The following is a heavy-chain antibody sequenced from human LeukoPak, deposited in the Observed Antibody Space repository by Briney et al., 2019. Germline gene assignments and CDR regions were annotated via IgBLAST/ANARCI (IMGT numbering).Heavy chain of an antibody. Sequence: APVKVSCKVSGYTLTELSMHWVRQAPGKGLEWMGGFDPEDGETIYAQKFQGRVTMTEDTSTDTAYMELSSLRSEDTAVYYCATDRERRGSPAFDIWGQGTMVTVSS. V-gene: IGHV1-24*01. CDR2: FDPEDGET. CDR1: GYTLTELS. D-gene: IGHD2-15*01. CDR3: ATDRERRGSPAFDI. J-gene: IGHJ3*02.